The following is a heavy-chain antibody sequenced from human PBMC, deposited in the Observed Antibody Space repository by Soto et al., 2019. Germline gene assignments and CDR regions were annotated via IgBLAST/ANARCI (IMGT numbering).Heavy chain of an antibody. Sequence: GGSLRLSCAASGFTFSDYYMSWIRQAPGKGLEWVSYISSSSSYTNSADSVKGRFTISRDNGKNSLYLQMNSLRAEDTAVYYCARDSCSGGNCYPDFTDYWGQGTLVTVSS. J-gene: IGHJ4*02. D-gene: IGHD2-15*01. CDR1: GFTFSDYY. CDR3: ARDSCSGGNCYPDFTDY. V-gene: IGHV3-11*05. CDR2: ISSSSSYT.